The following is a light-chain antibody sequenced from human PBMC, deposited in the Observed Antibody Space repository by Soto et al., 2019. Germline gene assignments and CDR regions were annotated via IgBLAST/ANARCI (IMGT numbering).Light chain of an antibody. J-gene: IGKJ1*01. CDR1: QSVSSN. Sequence: EIVMTQSPATLSVSPGERANLSCRASQSVSSNLAWYQQKPGQAPRLLIYGASTRATGIPARFSVSGSGTEFTLTIRSLQSEDFAVYYCQQYNNWPPMAFGQRTKVEIK. CDR3: QQYNNWPPMA. V-gene: IGKV3-15*01. CDR2: GAS.